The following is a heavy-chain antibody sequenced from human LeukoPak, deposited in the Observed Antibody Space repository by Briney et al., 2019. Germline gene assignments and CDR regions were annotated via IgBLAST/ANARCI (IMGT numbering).Heavy chain of an antibody. CDR3: AKTVVTGRIGAFDI. J-gene: IGHJ3*02. CDR1: GDSISSSSYY. V-gene: IGHV4-39*07. Sequence: SETLSLTCTVSGDSISSSSYYWGWIRQPPGKGLEWIGSIYYSGSTYYNPSLKSRVTISVDTSKNQFSLKLSSVTAADTAVYYCAKTVVTGRIGAFDIWGQGTMVTVSS. CDR2: IYYSGST. D-gene: IGHD2-21*02.